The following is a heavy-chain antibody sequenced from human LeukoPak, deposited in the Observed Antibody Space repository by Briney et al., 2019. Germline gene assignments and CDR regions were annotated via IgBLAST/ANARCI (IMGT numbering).Heavy chain of an antibody. CDR2: ISYDGSNK. D-gene: IGHD4-11*01. V-gene: IGHV3-30*18. J-gene: IGHJ5*02. CDR3: AKDLSTTTVIHVGWFDP. CDR1: GFTFSSYG. Sequence: GGSLRLSCAASGFTFSSYGMHWVRQAPGKGLEWVAVISYDGSNKYYADSVKGRFTISRDNSKNTLYPQMNSLRAEDTAVYYCAKDLSTTTVIHVGWFDPWGQGTLVTVSS.